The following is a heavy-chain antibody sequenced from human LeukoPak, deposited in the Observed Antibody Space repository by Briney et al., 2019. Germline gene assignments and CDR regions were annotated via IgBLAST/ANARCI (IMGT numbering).Heavy chain of an antibody. CDR3: ARDGSSWYPSAFDY. CDR2: INPNSGGT. CDR1: GYTFTGYY. D-gene: IGHD6-13*01. J-gene: IGHJ4*02. V-gene: IGHV1-2*04. Sequence: ASVKVSCKASGYTFTGYYMHWVRQAPGQGLEWMGWINPNSGGTNYAQKFQGWVTMTRDTSISTAYMELSRLRSDDTAVYYCARDGSSWYPSAFDYWGQGTLVTVSS.